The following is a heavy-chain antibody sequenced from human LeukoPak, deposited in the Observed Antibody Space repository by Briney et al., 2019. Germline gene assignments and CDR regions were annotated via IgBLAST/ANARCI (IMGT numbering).Heavy chain of an antibody. V-gene: IGHV3-9*01. CDR3: AKDGSYSSSWSWFDY. D-gene: IGHD6-13*01. CDR2: ISWNSGRI. CDR1: GFTFDDYA. Sequence: PGGSLRLSCAASGFTFDDYALHWVRQRPGKGLEWVSGISWNSGRINYADSVKGRFTISRDNAKNSLYLQMNSLGAEDTALYYCAKDGSYSSSWSWFDYWGQGTLVTVSS. J-gene: IGHJ4*02.